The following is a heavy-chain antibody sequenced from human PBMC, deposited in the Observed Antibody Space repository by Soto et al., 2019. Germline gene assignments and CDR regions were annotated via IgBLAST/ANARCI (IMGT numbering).Heavy chain of an antibody. D-gene: IGHD3-22*01. CDR1: GFTFGDYA. V-gene: IGHV3-49*04. J-gene: IGHJ4*02. Sequence: GGSLRLSCTASGFTFGDYAMSWVRQAPGKGLEWVGFIRSKAYGGTTEYVASVKGGFTISRDDSKSIAYLQMNSLKTEDTAMYYCTRDMDPRGYYYDSSGYYYYFDYWGQGTLVTVSS. CDR3: TRDMDPRGYYYDSSGYYYYFDY. CDR2: IRSKAYGGTT.